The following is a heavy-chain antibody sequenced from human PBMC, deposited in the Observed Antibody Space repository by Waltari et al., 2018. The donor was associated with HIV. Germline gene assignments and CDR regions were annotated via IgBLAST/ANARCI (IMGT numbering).Heavy chain of an antibody. CDR1: GGSISTSSYY. V-gene: IGHV4-39*01. J-gene: IGHJ4*02. CDR3: VRQEGIAVAAVMYYFDY. Sequence: QLQLQESGPGLVKPSETLSLNCTVSGGSISTSSYYWGWFRQPPGKGLEWIGSIYYSGSTYYNPSLKRRVTISADTSKNQFSLRLSSVTAADTAVYYCVRQEGIAVAAVMYYFDYWGQGTLVTVSS. CDR2: IYYSGST. D-gene: IGHD6-19*01.